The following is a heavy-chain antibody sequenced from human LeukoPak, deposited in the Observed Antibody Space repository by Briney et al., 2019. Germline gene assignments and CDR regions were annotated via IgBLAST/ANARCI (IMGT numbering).Heavy chain of an antibody. D-gene: IGHD3-9*01. J-gene: IGHJ4*02. CDR3: AKDEYFDWLHDY. CDR1: GFTLSSYA. V-gene: IGHV3-23*01. Sequence: GGSLRLSCAASGFTLSSYAMSWVRQAPGKGLEWVSAISGSGGSTYYADSVKGRFTISRDNSKNTLYLQMNSLRAEDTAVYYCAKDEYFDWLHDYWGQGTLVTVSS. CDR2: ISGSGGST.